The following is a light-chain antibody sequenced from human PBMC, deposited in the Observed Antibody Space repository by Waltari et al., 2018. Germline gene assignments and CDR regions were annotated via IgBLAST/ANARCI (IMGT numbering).Light chain of an antibody. V-gene: IGKV3-20*01. CDR1: QPVSSSH. CDR2: GAS. J-gene: IGKJ1*01. Sequence: EHVLAQSPGTPSLAPGERVSLPFRASQPVSSSHVPWYQQKPGPAPRLLMDGASRRATGTPDRFSGSGSGTDFTLTISRLAPEDSAVYYCQQFGTTPWTFGQGTTVKI. CDR3: QQFGTTPWT.